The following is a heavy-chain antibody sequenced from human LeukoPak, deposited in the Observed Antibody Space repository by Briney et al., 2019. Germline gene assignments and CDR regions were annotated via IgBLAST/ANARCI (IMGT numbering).Heavy chain of an antibody. CDR1: GFTFSGYW. Sequence: GGSLRLSCAASGFTFSGYWMHWVRQGPEKGLELVSRIDNDGHGIIYADSVKGRFTTSRDNAKNTLYLQTNSLRVEDTAVYYCAAGGGWDPSFGVVTHIDAWGKGTTVAVS. CDR3: AAGGGWDPSFGVVTHIDA. J-gene: IGHJ6*03. CDR2: IDNDGHGI. V-gene: IGHV3-74*01. D-gene: IGHD3-3*01.